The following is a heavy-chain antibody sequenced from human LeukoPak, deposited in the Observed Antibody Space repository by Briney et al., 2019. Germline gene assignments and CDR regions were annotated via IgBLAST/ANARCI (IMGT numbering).Heavy chain of an antibody. CDR3: ARVPYCSGGSCYRSPFDY. D-gene: IGHD2-15*01. V-gene: IGHV1-2*02. J-gene: IGHJ4*02. CDR2: INPNSGGT. CDR1: GYTFTGYY. Sequence: ASVKVSCKASGYTFTGYYMHWVRQAPGQGLEWMEWINPNSGGTNYAQKFQGRVTVTRDTSISTAYMELSRLRSDDTAVYYCARVPYCSGGSCYRSPFDYWGQGTLVTVSS.